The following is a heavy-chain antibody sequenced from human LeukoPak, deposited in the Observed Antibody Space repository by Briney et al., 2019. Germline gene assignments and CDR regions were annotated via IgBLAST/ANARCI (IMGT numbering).Heavy chain of an antibody. J-gene: IGHJ4*02. CDR3: TGGSGWYSPDY. V-gene: IGHV3-15*01. Sequence: GESLRLSCAASGFAFSNAWMTWVRQAPGKGLEWVGRITRNVDGGTTDYAAPVKGRFTISRDDSKNTLYLQMNSLKTEDTAVYYCTGGSGWYSPDYWGQGTLVTVSS. D-gene: IGHD6-19*01. CDR1: GFAFSNAW. CDR2: ITRNVDGGTT.